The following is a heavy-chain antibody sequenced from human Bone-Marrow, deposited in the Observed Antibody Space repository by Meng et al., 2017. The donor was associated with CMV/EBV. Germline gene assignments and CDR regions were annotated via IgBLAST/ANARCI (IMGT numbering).Heavy chain of an antibody. V-gene: IGHV1-8*01. Sequence: ASVKVSCKASGYTFTSYDINWVRQATGQGLEWMGWMNPNSGNTGYAQKFQGRVTMTRNTSISTAYMELSSLRSEDTAVYYCAKMAKYCSSTSCYHSGFDPWGQGTLVTVSS. CDR2: MNPNSGNT. D-gene: IGHD2-2*01. CDR3: AKMAKYCSSTSCYHSGFDP. J-gene: IGHJ5*02. CDR1: GYTFTSYD.